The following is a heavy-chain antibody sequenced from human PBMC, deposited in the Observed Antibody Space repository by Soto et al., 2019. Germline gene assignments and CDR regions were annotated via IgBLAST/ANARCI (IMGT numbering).Heavy chain of an antibody. CDR2: IYNSGDT. Sequence: SETLSLTCTVSGGSISSYYWSWIRQTAGKGLEWIGRIYNSGDTGYNPSLKSRVTMSADTSKNQFSLKLTSVTAADTAVYYCARDGSDSYGLDVWGQGTTVTVSS. V-gene: IGHV4-4*07. CDR3: ARDGSDSYGLDV. J-gene: IGHJ6*02. D-gene: IGHD6-25*01. CDR1: GGSISSYY.